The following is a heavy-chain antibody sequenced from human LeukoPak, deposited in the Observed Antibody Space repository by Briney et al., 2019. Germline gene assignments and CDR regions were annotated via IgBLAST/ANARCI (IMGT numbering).Heavy chain of an antibody. J-gene: IGHJ4*02. D-gene: IGHD1-26*01. CDR3: ARRRYSGSSQHFDY. CDR1: GFTFSSYN. CDR2: IKQDGSEK. Sequence: GGSLRLSCAASGFTFSSYNMNWVRQAPGKGLEWVANIKQDGSEKYYVDSVKGRFTISRDNAKNSLYLQMNSLRAEDTAVYYCARRRYSGSSQHFDYWGQGTLVTVSS. V-gene: IGHV3-7*01.